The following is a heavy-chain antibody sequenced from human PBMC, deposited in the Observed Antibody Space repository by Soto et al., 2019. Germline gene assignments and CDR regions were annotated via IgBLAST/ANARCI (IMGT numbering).Heavy chain of an antibody. Sequence: GGSLRLSCAGSGFTVSSHYMTWVRQAPGRGLEWVTFIHPSGDTFYADSVKGRFAISRDTSKNTLSLQMNSLRVEDTAVYYCTSGLDDAKIHHWGQGTLVT. CDR2: IHPSGDT. CDR1: GFTVSSHY. V-gene: IGHV3-66*01. J-gene: IGHJ1*01. CDR3: TSGLDDAKIHH. D-gene: IGHD1-1*01.